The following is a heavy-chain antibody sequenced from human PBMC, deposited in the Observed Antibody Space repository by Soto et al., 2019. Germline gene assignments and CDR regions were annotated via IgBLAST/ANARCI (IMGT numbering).Heavy chain of an antibody. CDR1: GYTFTSYP. D-gene: IGHD3-22*01. Sequence: ASVKVSCKASGYTFTSYPMHWVRQAPGQRLEWMGWINAGNGNTKYSQKFQGRVTITRDTSASTAYMELSSLRSEDTAVYYCASAYDSSGYYWLEPWGPGTLGPVSS. V-gene: IGHV1-3*01. CDR2: INAGNGNT. J-gene: IGHJ5*02. CDR3: ASAYDSSGYYWLEP.